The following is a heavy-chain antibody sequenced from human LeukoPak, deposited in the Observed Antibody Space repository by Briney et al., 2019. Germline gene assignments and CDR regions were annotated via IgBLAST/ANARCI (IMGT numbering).Heavy chain of an antibody. Sequence: SETLSLTCTVSGGSISNNYWSWVRQPPGKRLEWIAYIQYPGTTDYNPSLKSRVTISLESSENQFSLKLSSVTAAYTAIYYCVRHGIEDPGRVLFDYWGRGTLVTVSS. CDR3: VRHGIEDPGRVLFDY. J-gene: IGHJ4*02. D-gene: IGHD1-26*01. CDR1: GGSISNNY. V-gene: IGHV4-59*08. CDR2: IQYPGTT.